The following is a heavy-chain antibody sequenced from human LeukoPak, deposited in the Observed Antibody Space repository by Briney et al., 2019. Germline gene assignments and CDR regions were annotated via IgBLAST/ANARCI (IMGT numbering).Heavy chain of an antibody. CDR1: GGSISSSSYY. J-gene: IGHJ4*02. CDR3: ARGITEYGSGSYYSFYFDY. Sequence: SETLSLTCTVSGGSISSSSYYWGWIRQPPGKGLEWIGSIYYSGSTYYNPSLKSRVTISVDTSKNQFSLKLSSVTAADTAVYYCARGITEYGSGSYYSFYFDYWGQGTLVTVSS. D-gene: IGHD3-10*01. V-gene: IGHV4-39*07. CDR2: IYYSGST.